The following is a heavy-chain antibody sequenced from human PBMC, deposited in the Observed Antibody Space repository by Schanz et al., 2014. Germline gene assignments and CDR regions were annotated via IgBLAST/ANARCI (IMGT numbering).Heavy chain of an antibody. V-gene: IGHV3-23*04. CDR2: ISGSGGST. CDR3: AKDLISGWSGFDY. CDR1: GFTFSSYT. D-gene: IGHD6-19*01. Sequence: EVQLVESGGGLVKPGGSLRLSCAASGFTFSSYTMNWVRQAPGKGLEWVSAISGSGGSTYYADSVKGRFTISRDNSKNTLYLLMNSLRAEDTAVYYCAKDLISGWSGFDYWGQGTLVTVSS. J-gene: IGHJ4*02.